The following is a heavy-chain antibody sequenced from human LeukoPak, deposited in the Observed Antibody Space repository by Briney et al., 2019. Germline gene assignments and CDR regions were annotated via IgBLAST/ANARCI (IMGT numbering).Heavy chain of an antibody. J-gene: IGHJ4*02. CDR1: EFTFSSYS. Sequence: GRSLRLSCAASEFTFSSYSMNWVRQAPGKGLEWVSSISSSSSYIYYADSVKGRFTISRDNAKNSLYLQMNSLRAEDTAVYYCARDLWFGELLRRGFGYWGQGTLVTVSS. V-gene: IGHV3-21*01. D-gene: IGHD3-10*01. CDR3: ARDLWFGELLRRGFGY. CDR2: ISSSSSYI.